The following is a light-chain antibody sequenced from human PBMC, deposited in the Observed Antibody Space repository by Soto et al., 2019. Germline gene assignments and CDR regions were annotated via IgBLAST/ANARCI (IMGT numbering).Light chain of an antibody. CDR3: CSAAPESTYV. V-gene: IGLV2-23*01. J-gene: IGLJ1*01. CDR2: TGT. Sequence: QSALAQPASVSGSPGQSITISCTGTSSDVVAYNSVSWYQQHPHRAPQVIIYTGTQRPSGVSNRFSGSTSGNAASLTISALQADDEADYFCCSAAPESTYVFGTGTKVTVL. CDR1: SSDVVAYNS.